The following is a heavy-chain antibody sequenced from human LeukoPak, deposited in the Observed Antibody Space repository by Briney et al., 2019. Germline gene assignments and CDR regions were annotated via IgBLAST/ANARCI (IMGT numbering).Heavy chain of an antibody. D-gene: IGHD4-23*01. Sequence: ASVKVSCKASRYTFTNYDLNWVRQAPGQGLEWMGWMSPTSGSTGYALKFQGRVTMTRNSSISTAYMELSSLTSEDTAVYYCARDYGGNSGWFDPWGQGTPVGVFS. CDR2: MSPTSGST. J-gene: IGHJ5*02. CDR1: RYTFTNYD. V-gene: IGHV1-8*01. CDR3: ARDYGGNSGWFDP.